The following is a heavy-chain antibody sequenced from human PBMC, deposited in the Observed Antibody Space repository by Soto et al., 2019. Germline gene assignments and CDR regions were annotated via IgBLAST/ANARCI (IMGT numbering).Heavy chain of an antibody. D-gene: IGHD2-2*01. J-gene: IGHJ5*02. V-gene: IGHV4-30-2*01. Sequence: SETLSLCCALCGRSGDSGGYSWSWFRQPPGKGLEWIGYIYHSGSTYYNPSLKSRVTISVDRSKNQFSLKLSSVTAADTAVYYCARVPDRWGQGTLVTVS. CDR3: ARVPDR. CDR1: GRSGDSGGYS. CDR2: IYHSGST.